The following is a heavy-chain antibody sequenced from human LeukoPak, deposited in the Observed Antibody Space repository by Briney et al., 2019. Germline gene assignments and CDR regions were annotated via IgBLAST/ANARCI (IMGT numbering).Heavy chain of an antibody. D-gene: IGHD5-12*01. J-gene: IGHJ2*01. CDR2: ISYSGST. V-gene: IGHV4-59*08. CDR1: CVSISSHY. CDR3: ARKSSRGGFNGYDFWYFDL. Sequence: SETLSLTCTVSCVSISSHYWMWLRQPPGKQRKGIGYISYSGSTDYNPSLKSRVTLSVDTSKHRLSLKLGSVTAGDTAVYYCARKSSRGGFNGYDFWYFDLWGRGTLVTVSS.